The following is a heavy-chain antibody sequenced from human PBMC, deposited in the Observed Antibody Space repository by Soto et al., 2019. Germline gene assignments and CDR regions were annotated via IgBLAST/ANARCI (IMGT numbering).Heavy chain of an antibody. J-gene: IGHJ4*02. CDR2: ISRSSSYI. CDR1: GFTFTSYA. V-gene: IGHV3-21*01. CDR3: ASAPNHSDSSGYPPLDY. Sequence: EVQLVESGGGLVKPGGSLRLSCTASGFTFTSYAMNWVRQAPGKGLEWVSSISRSSSYISYADSLKGRFTISRDNAKNSLYLQMNSLRDEDTAVYFCASAPNHSDSSGYPPLDYWGQGILVNVSS. D-gene: IGHD3-22*01.